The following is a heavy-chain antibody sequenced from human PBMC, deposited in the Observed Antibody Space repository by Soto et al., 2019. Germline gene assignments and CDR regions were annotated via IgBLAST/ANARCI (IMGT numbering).Heavy chain of an antibody. Sequence: GGSLRLSCAASGFTFSSYAMSWVRQAPGKGLECVSAISGSGGSTYYADSVKGRFTISRDNSKDTLYLQMFSLRAEDTAVYYCATLSPPNYYYYGMDVWGQGTTVTVSS. J-gene: IGHJ6*02. CDR3: ATLSPPNYYYYGMDV. CDR1: GFTFSSYA. CDR2: ISGSGGST. V-gene: IGHV3-23*01.